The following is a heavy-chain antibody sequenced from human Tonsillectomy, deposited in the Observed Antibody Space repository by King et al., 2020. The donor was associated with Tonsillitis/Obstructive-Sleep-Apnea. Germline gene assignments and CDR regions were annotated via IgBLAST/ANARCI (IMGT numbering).Heavy chain of an antibody. CDR2: IYSGGST. D-gene: IGHD6-13*01. V-gene: IGHV3-53*01. Sequence: QLVQSGGGLIQPGGSLRLSCAASGFTVSSNYMSWVRQAPGKGLEWVSVIYSGGSTYYADSVKGRFTISRDNSKYTLYLQMNSLRAEDTAVYYCARASIAAAGYYFDYWGQGTLVTVSS. CDR1: GFTVSSNY. CDR3: ARASIAAAGYYFDY. J-gene: IGHJ4*02.